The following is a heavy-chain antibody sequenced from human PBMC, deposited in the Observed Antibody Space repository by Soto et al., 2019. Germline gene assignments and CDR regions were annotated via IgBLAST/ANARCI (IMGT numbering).Heavy chain of an antibody. CDR2: ISSDGSDK. CDR3: VRGSDVARQELDY. D-gene: IGHD2-15*01. J-gene: IGHJ4*02. V-gene: IGHV3-30*03. Sequence: QVQVVESGGGVVQPGRSLRLSCAASGFTFSNFGMHWVRQAPGKGLEWVAAISSDGSDKYYLDSVKGRFIISRDNSKNTLFLQMNSLSVEDTAVYYCVRGSDVARQELDYWGQGTLVTVSS. CDR1: GFTFSNFG.